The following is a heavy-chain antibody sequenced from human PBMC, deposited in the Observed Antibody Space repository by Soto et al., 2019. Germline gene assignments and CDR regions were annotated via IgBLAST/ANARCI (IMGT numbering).Heavy chain of an antibody. CDR2: ISGSGGST. J-gene: IGHJ3*02. CDR3: AKGFRLAARYGDAFDI. D-gene: IGHD6-6*01. Sequence: GGSLRLSCAASGFTFSSYAMSWVRQAPGKGLEWVSAISGSGGSTYYADSVKGRFTISRDNSKNTLYLQMNSLRAEDTAVYYCAKGFRLAARYGDAFDIWGQGTMVTVSS. V-gene: IGHV3-23*01. CDR1: GFTFSSYA.